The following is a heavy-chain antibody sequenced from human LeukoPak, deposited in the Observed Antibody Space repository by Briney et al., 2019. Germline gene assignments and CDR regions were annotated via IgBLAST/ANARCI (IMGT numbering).Heavy chain of an antibody. D-gene: IGHD6-13*01. Sequence: GGSLRLSCAASGFTFSSYAMSWVRQAPGKGLEWVSAISGSGGSTYYADSVKGRFTISRDNSKNTLYLQMNSLRAEDTAVYYCAKADRASSSWLSFDHWGQGTLVTVSS. J-gene: IGHJ4*02. CDR2: ISGSGGST. V-gene: IGHV3-23*01. CDR1: GFTFSSYA. CDR3: AKADRASSSWLSFDH.